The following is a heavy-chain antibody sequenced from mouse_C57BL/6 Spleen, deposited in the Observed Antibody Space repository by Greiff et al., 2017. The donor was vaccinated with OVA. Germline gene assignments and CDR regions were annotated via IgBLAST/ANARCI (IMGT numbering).Heavy chain of an antibody. J-gene: IGHJ2*01. CDR3: ARDPGDHVDY. V-gene: IGHV5-16*01. CDR2: INYDGSST. CDR1: GFTFSDYY. D-gene: IGHD3-3*01. Sequence: EVKLVESEGGLVQPGSSMKLSCTASGFTFSDYYMAWVRQVPEKGLEWVANINYDGSSTYYLDSLKSRFIISRDNAKNILYLQMSSLKPEDTATYYCARDPGDHVDYWGQGTTLTVSS.